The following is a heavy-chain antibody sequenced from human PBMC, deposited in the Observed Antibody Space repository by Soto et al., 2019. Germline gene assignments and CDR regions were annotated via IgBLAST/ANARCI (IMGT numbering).Heavy chain of an antibody. CDR2: ISWDGGST. J-gene: IGHJ6*02. V-gene: IGHV3-43D*04. CDR1: GFTFDDYA. D-gene: IGHD2-15*01. Sequence: GGSLRLYCADSGFTFDDYAMHLLRHATGKGLEWVSRISWDGGSTYYADSVKGRFTISRDNSKNSLYLQMNSLRAEDTALYYCAKAKLKSDYYYGMDVWGQGTTVTVSS. CDR3: AKAKLKSDYYYGMDV.